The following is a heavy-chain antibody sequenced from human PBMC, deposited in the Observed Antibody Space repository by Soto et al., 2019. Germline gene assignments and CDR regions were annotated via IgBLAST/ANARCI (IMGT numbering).Heavy chain of an antibody. CDR3: ARGPGYCSGGACTFYYGLDV. D-gene: IGHD2-15*01. J-gene: IGHJ6*02. Sequence: TLSLSCSVSDGSISTYYCSWIRQPPGNELEWIGYVYYSGSTNYNPSLKSRATMSVDTSKNQFSLKLNSVTAADTAVYFCARGPGYCSGGACTFYYGLDVWGQGTTVTVSS. CDR1: DGSISTYY. CDR2: VYYSGST. V-gene: IGHV4-59*01.